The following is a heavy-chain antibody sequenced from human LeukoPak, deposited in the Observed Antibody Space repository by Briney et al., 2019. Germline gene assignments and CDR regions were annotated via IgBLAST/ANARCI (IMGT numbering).Heavy chain of an antibody. J-gene: IGHJ5*02. D-gene: IGHD6-19*01. Sequence: PSETLSLTCAVYGGSFSGYYWSWIRQPAGKGLEWIRRIYTSGSTNYNPSLKSRVTISVDTSKNQFSLKLSSVTAADTAVYYCAKGYSSGWTSNWFDPWGQGTLVTVSS. V-gene: IGHV4-59*10. CDR3: AKGYSSGWTSNWFDP. CDR2: IYTSGST. CDR1: GGSFSGYY.